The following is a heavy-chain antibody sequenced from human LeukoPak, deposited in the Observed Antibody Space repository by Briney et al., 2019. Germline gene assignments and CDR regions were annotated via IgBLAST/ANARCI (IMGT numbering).Heavy chain of an antibody. Sequence: HPGGSLRLSCAASGFTFSSYAMQWVRQAPGKGLECVSAISSNGGTTYYANSVKGRFTISRDNSKNTMYLQMGDLRPEDMAVYYCARRFGSGPSDYWGQGTLVTVSS. V-gene: IGHV3-64*01. CDR3: ARRFGSGPSDY. D-gene: IGHD2-15*01. J-gene: IGHJ4*02. CDR1: GFTFSSYA. CDR2: ISSNGGTT.